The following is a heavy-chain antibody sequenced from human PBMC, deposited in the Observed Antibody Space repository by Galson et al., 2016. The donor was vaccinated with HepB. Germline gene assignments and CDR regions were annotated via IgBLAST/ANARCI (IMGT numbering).Heavy chain of an antibody. CDR3: ARAVGAYYYYMDV. Sequence: SLRLSCAASGFTFSDYYMSWIRQAPGKGLEWASYIGSSSSYRNYADSVKGRFTISRDNAKNTLYLQMNSLRAEDTAVYSCARAVGAYYYYMDVWGKGTTVTVSS. J-gene: IGHJ6*03. CDR1: GFTFSDYY. V-gene: IGHV3-11*05. D-gene: IGHD3-16*01. CDR2: IGSSSSYR.